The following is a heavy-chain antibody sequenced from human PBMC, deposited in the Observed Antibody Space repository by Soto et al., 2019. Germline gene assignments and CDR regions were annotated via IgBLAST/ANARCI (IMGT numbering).Heavy chain of an antibody. CDR3: ARHGGDCGGDCYSDSYYYYGMDV. CDR2: IYPGDSDT. CDR1: GYSFTSYW. V-gene: IGHV5-51*01. J-gene: IGHJ6*02. Sequence: HGESLKISCKGSGYSFTSYWIGWVRQMPGKGLEGMGIIYPGDSDTRYSPSFQGQVTISADKSISTAYLQWSSLKASDTAMYYCARHGGDCGGDCYSDSYYYYGMDVWGQGTTVTVSS. D-gene: IGHD2-21*02.